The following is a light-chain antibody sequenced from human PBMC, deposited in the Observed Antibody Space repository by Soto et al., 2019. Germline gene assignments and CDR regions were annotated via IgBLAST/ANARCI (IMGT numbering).Light chain of an antibody. J-gene: IGLJ2*01. CDR1: SSDVGGYNY. V-gene: IGLV2-14*01. Sequence: QSALTQPASVSGSPGQSITISCTGTSSDVGGYNYVSWYQHHPGKAPKLMIYEVSNRPSGVSNRFSGSKSVNTASLTISGLQAEDEADYYCSSYTNSNTPVVFGGGTQLTVL. CDR3: SSYTNSNTPVV. CDR2: EVS.